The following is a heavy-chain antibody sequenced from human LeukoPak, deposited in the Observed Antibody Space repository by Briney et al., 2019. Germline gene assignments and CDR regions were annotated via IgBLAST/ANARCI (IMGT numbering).Heavy chain of an antibody. CDR1: GFTFSSYT. V-gene: IGHV3-23*01. J-gene: IGHJ4*02. CDR3: AKDSQEYYFDY. CDR2: ITTSDGNT. Sequence: GGSLRLSCAASGFTFSSYTMSWVRQAPGKGLEWVSTITTSDGNTYYADSVKGQFTISRDNSKNTLYLQMNSLRAEDTAVYYCAKDSQEYYFDYWGQGTLVTVSS.